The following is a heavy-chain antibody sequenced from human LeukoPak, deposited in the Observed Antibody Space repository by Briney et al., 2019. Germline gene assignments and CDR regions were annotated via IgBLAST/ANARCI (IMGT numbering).Heavy chain of an antibody. J-gene: IGHJ6*02. CDR1: GFSLSDYG. CDR3: ARVLRVAGDYNGMDV. CDR2: IYSGSST. V-gene: IGHV3-53*01. D-gene: IGHD6-19*01. Sequence: GGSLRLSCAASGFSLSDYGMHWVRQAPGKGLEWVSVIYSGSSTYYADSVKGRFTISRDNSKNTLYLQMNSLRAEDTAVYYCARVLRVAGDYNGMDVWGQGTTVTVSS.